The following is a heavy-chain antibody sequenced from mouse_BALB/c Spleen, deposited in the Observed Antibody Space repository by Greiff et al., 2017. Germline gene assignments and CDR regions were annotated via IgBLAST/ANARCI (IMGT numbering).Heavy chain of an antibody. Sequence: VKLQESGPGLVAPSQSLSITCTVSGFSLTSYGVHWVRQPPGKGLEWLGVIWAGGSTNYNSALMSRLSISKDNSKSQVFLKMNSLQTDDTAMYYCATPYDYDAFAYWGQGTLVTVSA. V-gene: IGHV2-9*02. J-gene: IGHJ3*01. CDR3: ATPYDYDAFAY. D-gene: IGHD2-4*01. CDR1: GFSLTSYG. CDR2: IWAGGST.